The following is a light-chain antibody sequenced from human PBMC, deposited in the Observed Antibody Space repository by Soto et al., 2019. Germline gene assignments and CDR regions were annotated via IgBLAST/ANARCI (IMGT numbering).Light chain of an antibody. CDR1: SGSIASNY. J-gene: IGLJ3*02. V-gene: IGLV6-57*03. CDR3: QSYDSSNYWV. Sequence: NFMLTQPHSVSESPGKTVTISCTRSSGSIASNYVQWYQQRPGSAPTTVIYEDNQRPSGVPDRFSGAIDSSSNSASLTISGLKTEDEADDSWQSYDSSNYWVFGGGTKLTVL. CDR2: EDN.